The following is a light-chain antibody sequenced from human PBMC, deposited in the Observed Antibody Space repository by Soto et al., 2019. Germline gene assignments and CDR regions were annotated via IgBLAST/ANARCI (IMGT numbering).Light chain of an antibody. CDR1: QSISTW. CDR3: QQYNSYPWT. CDR2: KAS. V-gene: IGKV1-5*03. Sequence: DIQMTQSPSTLSASVGDRITITCRASQSISTWLAWNHQKPGKAPKLLIYKASSLESGVPSRFSGSGSGTEFTLTISSLQPDDFATYYCQQYNSYPWTVGEGTKVEIK. J-gene: IGKJ1*01.